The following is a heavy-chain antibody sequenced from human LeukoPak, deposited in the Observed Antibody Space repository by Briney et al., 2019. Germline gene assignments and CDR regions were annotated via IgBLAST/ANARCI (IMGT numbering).Heavy chain of an antibody. D-gene: IGHD3-22*01. CDR1: GFTFSSYE. CDR2: ISSSGSTI. CDR3: ANLWRYYYDSSGPRRSY. V-gene: IGHV3-48*03. Sequence: PGGSLRFSCAASGFTFSSYEMNWVRQAPGKGLEWVSYISSSGSTIYYADSVKGRFTISRDNAKNSLYLQMNCLRAEDTAVYYCANLWRYYYDSSGPRRSYWGQGTLVTVSS. J-gene: IGHJ4*02.